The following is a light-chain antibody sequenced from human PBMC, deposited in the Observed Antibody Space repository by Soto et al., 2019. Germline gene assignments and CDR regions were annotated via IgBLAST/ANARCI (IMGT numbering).Light chain of an antibody. J-gene: IGKJ1*01. Sequence: DIQRTQSPSSLSASVEDRVIIACRASQSISNHLNWYQQKPGKAPKLLIFAASSLQSGVPSRFSGSRSGPDFTLTISSLQPEDFATYYCQQSYSSPPTFGQGTKVDNK. CDR3: QQSYSSPPT. CDR2: AAS. V-gene: IGKV1-39*01. CDR1: QSISNH.